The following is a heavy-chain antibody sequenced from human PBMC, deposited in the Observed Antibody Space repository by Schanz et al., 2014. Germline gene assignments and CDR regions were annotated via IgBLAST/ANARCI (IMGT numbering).Heavy chain of an antibody. V-gene: IGHV3-74*01. D-gene: IGHD6-13*01. CDR1: GFTFSPYW. J-gene: IGHJ4*02. CDR2: INGDGSNT. CDR3: ASDQGYTTSWPIFDL. Sequence: EVQLVESGGGLVQPGGSLRLSCGSSGFTFSPYWMHWVRQAPGKGLVWVSRINGDGSNTNYADSVKGRFTISRDNAKNTLYLQMNSLSAEDTAVYYCASDQGYTTSWPIFDLWGQGTLVTVSS.